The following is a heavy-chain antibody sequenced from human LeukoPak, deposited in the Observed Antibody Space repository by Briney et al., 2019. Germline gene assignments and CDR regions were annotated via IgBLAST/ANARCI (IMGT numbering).Heavy chain of an antibody. J-gene: IGHJ4*02. CDR2: INPNSGDT. Sequence: ASVKVSCKASGYTFTGYYMHWVRQAPGQGLEWMGWINPNSGDTKYAQNFQGRVTMTRDRSISTVYMELSSLRSDDTAVYYCAREFMTTIHLDYWGRGTLVTVSS. CDR1: GYTFTGYY. CDR3: AREFMTTIHLDY. D-gene: IGHD3-16*01. V-gene: IGHV1-2*02.